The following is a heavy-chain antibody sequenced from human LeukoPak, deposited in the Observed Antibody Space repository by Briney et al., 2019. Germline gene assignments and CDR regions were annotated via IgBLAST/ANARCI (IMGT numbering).Heavy chain of an antibody. CDR1: GFTVSSNY. CDR2: IYSGGST. J-gene: IGHJ4*02. V-gene: IGHV3-53*01. CDR3: AREGYDILTGYYNY. Sequence: PGGSLRLSCAASGFTVSSNYMSWVRQAPGKGLEWVSVIYSGGSTYYADSVKGRFTISRDNSKNTLYLQMNSLRAEDTAVYYCAREGYDILTGYYNYWGQGTLVTVSS. D-gene: IGHD3-9*01.